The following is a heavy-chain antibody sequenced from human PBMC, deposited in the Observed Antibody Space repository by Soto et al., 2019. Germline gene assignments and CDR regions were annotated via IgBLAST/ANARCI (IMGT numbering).Heavy chain of an antibody. CDR2: IYNSGST. D-gene: IGHD3-10*01. Sequence: SESLSLTCIVSGGSVSSGSNYWSWIRQPPGKALEWIGYIYNSGSTSDNTSLKSRAPIPVHTSKNHFSRMMTSVTGADTAVCYRARESDSGSYFFDYWGRGTPITLSS. CDR3: ARESDSGSYFFDY. CDR1: GGSVSSGSNY. J-gene: IGHJ4*02. V-gene: IGHV4-61*03.